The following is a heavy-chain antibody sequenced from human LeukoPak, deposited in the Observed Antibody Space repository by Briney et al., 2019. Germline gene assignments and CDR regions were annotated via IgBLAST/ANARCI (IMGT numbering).Heavy chain of an antibody. J-gene: IGHJ6*03. V-gene: IGHV3-43*01. CDR1: GFTFDDYS. Sequence: AGGSLRLSCAASGFTFDDYSMHWVRQAPGKVLEWVSLISWDGGSTYYADSVKGRFTISRDNSKNSLYLQMNSLRTEDTALYYCAKDMTKYYYYMDVWGKGTTVTVSS. CDR2: ISWDGGST. CDR3: AKDMTKYYYYMDV.